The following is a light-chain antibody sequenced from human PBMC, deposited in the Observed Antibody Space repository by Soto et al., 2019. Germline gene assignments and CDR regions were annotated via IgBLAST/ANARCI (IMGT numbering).Light chain of an antibody. CDR2: SAS. Sequence: DFQMTQSPSSLSASVGDRVSITCRASQSIGTSLNWYQQKPGKAPKLLIYSASTLQGGGASRFSGSGSETDFTLTISSLQPEDFATYYFQQRYTAPFTFGPGTKVDVK. J-gene: IGKJ3*01. CDR3: QQRYTAPFT. CDR1: QSIGTS. V-gene: IGKV1-39*01.